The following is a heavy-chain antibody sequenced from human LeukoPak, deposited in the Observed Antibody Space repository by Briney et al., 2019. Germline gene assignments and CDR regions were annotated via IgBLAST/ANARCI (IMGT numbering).Heavy chain of an antibody. CDR2: IYYSGST. CDR3: ARDKVNYDVLTGYYTFTKGDYYGMDV. Sequence: SETPSLTCTVSGGSISSYYWSWIRQPPGKGLEWIGYIYYSGSTNYNPSLKSRVTISVDTSKNQFSLKLNSVTAADTAVYYCARDKVNYDVLTGYYTFTKGDYYGMDVWGQGTTVTVSS. D-gene: IGHD3-9*01. J-gene: IGHJ6*02. V-gene: IGHV4-59*01. CDR1: GGSISSYY.